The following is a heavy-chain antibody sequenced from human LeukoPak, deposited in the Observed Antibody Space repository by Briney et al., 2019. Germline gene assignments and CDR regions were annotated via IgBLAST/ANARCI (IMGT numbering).Heavy chain of an antibody. J-gene: IGHJ4*02. V-gene: IGHV4-39*01. Sequence: SETLSLTCTVSGGSISSSSYYWGWIRQPPGKGLEWIGSIYYSGSTYYNPSLKSRVTISVDTSKNQFSLKLSSVTAADTAVYYCARPVGYDSSGRYYFDYWGQGTLVTVSS. CDR1: GGSISSSSYY. D-gene: IGHD3-22*01. CDR3: ARPVGYDSSGRYYFDY. CDR2: IYYSGST.